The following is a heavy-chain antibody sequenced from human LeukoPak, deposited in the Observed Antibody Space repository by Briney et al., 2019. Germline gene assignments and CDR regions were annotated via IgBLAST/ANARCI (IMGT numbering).Heavy chain of an antibody. CDR3: ASGIQLWADY. Sequence: SETLSLTCAVYGGSFSGYYWSWIRQPPGKGLEWIGEINHSGSTNYNPSLKSRVTISVDTSKNQFSLKLSSVTAAHTAVYYCASGIQLWADYWGQGTLVTVSS. CDR1: GGSFSGYY. D-gene: IGHD5-18*01. J-gene: IGHJ4*02. CDR2: INHSGST. V-gene: IGHV4-34*01.